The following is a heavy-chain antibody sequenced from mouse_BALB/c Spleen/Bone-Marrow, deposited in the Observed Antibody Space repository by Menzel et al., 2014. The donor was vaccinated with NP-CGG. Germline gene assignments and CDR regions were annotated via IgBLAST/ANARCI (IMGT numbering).Heavy chain of an antibody. D-gene: IGHD2-14*01. V-gene: IGHV1S130*01. CDR1: GHTFTSSW. J-gene: IGHJ2*01. Sequence: HLQHSGLVLGSPGASGMLSCTSSGHTFTSSWMHWAKQRPGQGLEWIGEIHPHSGNTNYHEKFKGKATLTVDTSYTTAYVDLSSLTAEGSAVVYCARRLRYGYYFDYW. CDR3: ARRLRYGYYFDY. CDR2: IHPHSGNT.